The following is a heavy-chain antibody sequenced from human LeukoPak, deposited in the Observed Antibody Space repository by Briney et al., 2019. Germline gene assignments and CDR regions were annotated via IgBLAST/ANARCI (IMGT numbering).Heavy chain of an antibody. CDR1: GYTFTSYG. CDR2: ISAYNGNT. CDR3: ARDRGYCSSTSCYTYWFDP. J-gene: IGHJ5*02. Sequence: GASVKVSCKASGYTFTSYGISRVRQAPGQGLEWMGWISAYNGNTNYAQKLQGRVTVTTDTSTSTAYMELRSLRSDDTAVYYCARDRGYCSSTSCYTYWFDPWGQGTLVTVSS. D-gene: IGHD2-2*02. V-gene: IGHV1-18*01.